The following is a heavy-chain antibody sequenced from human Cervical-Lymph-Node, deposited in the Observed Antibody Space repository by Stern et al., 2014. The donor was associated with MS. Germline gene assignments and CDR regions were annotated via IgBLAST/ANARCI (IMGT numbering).Heavy chain of an antibody. CDR1: GGSITTYY. Sequence: QVQLQESGPRLVKPSETLSLTCTVSGGSITTYYWNWIRQPPGKGLEWIGYFDHTGTTTYHPSLKSRVTISPDTSKNQLSLRLTAVTAADTAVYYCARNAVLDYWGQGSLVTVSS. J-gene: IGHJ4*02. V-gene: IGHV4-59*01. D-gene: IGHD2-2*01. CDR2: FDHTGTT. CDR3: ARNAVLDY.